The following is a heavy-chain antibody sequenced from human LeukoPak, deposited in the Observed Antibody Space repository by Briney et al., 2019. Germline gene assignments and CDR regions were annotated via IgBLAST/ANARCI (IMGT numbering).Heavy chain of an antibody. Sequence: ASVKVSCKASGYTFTGYYMHWVRQAPGQGLEWMGWINPNSGGTNYAQKFQGRVTMTRDTSISTAYMELSRLRSDDTAVYYCARVATYYDFWSGYSPPDMDVWGKGTTVTVSS. V-gene: IGHV1-2*02. J-gene: IGHJ6*03. CDR2: INPNSGGT. CDR1: GYTFTGYY. D-gene: IGHD3-3*01. CDR3: ARVATYYDFWSGYSPPDMDV.